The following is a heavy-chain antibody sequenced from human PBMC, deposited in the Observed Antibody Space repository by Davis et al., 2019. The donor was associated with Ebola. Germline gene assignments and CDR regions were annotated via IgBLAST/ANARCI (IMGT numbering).Heavy chain of an antibody. V-gene: IGHV3-74*01. J-gene: IGHJ6*02. Sequence: PGGSLRLSCAASGFTFSNYWMHWVRQAPGKGLVWVSRISSDESTTNYADSVKGRFTISRDNAKNTLYLQMNSLRAEDTAVYYCARGGPAAPYYGMDVWGQGTTVTVSS. CDR2: ISSDESTT. D-gene: IGHD2-2*01. CDR1: GFTFSNYW. CDR3: ARGGPAAPYYGMDV.